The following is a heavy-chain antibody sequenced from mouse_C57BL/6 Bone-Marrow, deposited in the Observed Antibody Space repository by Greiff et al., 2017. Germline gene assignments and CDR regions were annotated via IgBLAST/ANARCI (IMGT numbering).Heavy chain of an antibody. CDR3: ARRRLPAWFAY. CDR1: GYTFTSYG. Sequence: QVQLKQSGAELARPGASVKLSCKASGYTFTSYGISWVKQRTGQGLEWIGEIYPRSGNTYYNEKFKGKDTLTADKSSSTAYMELRSLTSEDSAVYFCARRRLPAWFAYWGQGTLVTVSA. CDR2: IYPRSGNT. D-gene: IGHD2-4*01. V-gene: IGHV1-81*01. J-gene: IGHJ3*01.